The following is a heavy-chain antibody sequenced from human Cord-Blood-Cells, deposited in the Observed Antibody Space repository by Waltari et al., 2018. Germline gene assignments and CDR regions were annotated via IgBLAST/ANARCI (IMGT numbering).Heavy chain of an antibody. CDR2: INPNSGDT. CDR3: AKDFDY. V-gene: IGHV1-2*02. Sequence: QVQLVQSGAEVKKPGASVKVSCKASGYTFTGHYMHWVRQAPGQGLEWMGWINPNSGDTNYAQKFQGRVTMTRDTSISTAYMELSRLRSDDTAVYYCAKDFDYWGQGTLVTVSS. J-gene: IGHJ4*02. CDR1: GYTFTGHY.